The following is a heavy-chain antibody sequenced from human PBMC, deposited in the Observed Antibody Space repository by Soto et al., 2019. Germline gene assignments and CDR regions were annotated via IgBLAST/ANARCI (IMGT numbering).Heavy chain of an antibody. J-gene: IGHJ6*02. CDR3: VRQGIDYLHGLVDV. D-gene: IGHD4-17*01. Sequence: QVQLQQSGPRLVKLSETLSLTCTVSSGPDRSHNWGWIRQPPGRGLEWIGYVYYTGDTAYNPSLRGRVTISGDTSTNDIALTLNSVTAADTAVYYCVRQGIDYLHGLVDVWGQGTTVSVSS. CDR2: VYYTGDT. V-gene: IGHV4-59*08. CDR1: SGPDRSHN.